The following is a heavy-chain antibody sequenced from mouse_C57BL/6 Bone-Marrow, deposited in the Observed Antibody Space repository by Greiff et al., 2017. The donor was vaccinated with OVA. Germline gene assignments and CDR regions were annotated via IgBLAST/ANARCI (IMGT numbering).Heavy chain of an antibody. CDR1: GFSLTSYA. CDR2: IWTGGGT. D-gene: IGHD1-1*01. CDR3: ARKADYYGSSYDYAMDY. Sequence: VKLVESGPGLVAPSQSLSITCTVSGFSLTSYAISWVRQPPGKGLEWLGVIWTGGGTNYNSALKSRLSISKDNSKSQVFLKMNSLQTDDTARYYCARKADYYGSSYDYAMDYWGQGTSVTVSS. V-gene: IGHV2-9-1*01. J-gene: IGHJ4*01.